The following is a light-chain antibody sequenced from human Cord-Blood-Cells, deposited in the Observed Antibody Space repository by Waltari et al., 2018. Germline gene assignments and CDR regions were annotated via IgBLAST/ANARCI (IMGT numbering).Light chain of an antibody. CDR2: AAS. J-gene: IGKJ1*01. CDR3: QQYYSFPWT. CDR1: QGIGSY. Sequence: VIWMTQSPSLLSASTGDRVTISCRMSQGIGSYLAWYQQKPGKAPELLIYAASTLQSGVPSMFSGSGSGTEFTLTISCPQSEDFATYYCQQYYSFPWTFGQGTKVEIK. V-gene: IGKV1D-8*01.